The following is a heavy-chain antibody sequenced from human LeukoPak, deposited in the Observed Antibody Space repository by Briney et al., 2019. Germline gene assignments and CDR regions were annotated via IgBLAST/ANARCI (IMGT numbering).Heavy chain of an antibody. V-gene: IGHV3-74*01. CDR2: INSDGSST. D-gene: IGHD6-19*01. J-gene: IGHJ2*01. CDR3: ARGEQWAYWYFDL. CDR1: GFTFSSYW. Sequence: SGGSLRLSCAASGFTFSSYWMHWVRQAPGKGLVWVSRINSDGSSTSYADSVKGRFTISRDNAKNTLYLQMNSLRAEDTAVYYCARGEQWAYWYFDLWGRGTLVTVSS.